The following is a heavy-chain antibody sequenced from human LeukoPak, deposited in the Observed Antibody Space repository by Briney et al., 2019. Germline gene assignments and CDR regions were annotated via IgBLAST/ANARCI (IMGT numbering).Heavy chain of an antibody. D-gene: IGHD3-10*01. Sequence: TSETLSLTCAVYGGSFSGYYWSWIRQPAGKGLEWIGRIYTSGSTNYNPSLKSRVTISVDTSKNQFSLKLSSVTAADTAVYYCARESAAYYYGSGSYYNVWFDPWGQGTLVTVSS. CDR2: IYTSGST. V-gene: IGHV4-4*07. CDR3: ARESAAYYYGSGSYYNVWFDP. CDR1: GGSFSGYY. J-gene: IGHJ5*02.